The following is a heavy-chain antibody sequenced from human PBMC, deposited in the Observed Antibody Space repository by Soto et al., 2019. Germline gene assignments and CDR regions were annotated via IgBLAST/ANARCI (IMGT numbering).Heavy chain of an antibody. CDR2: ISAYNGNT. Sequence: GASVKVSCKASGYTFTSYGISWVRQAPGQGLEWMGWISAYNGNTSYAQKLQGRVTMTTDTSTSTAYMELRSLRSDDTAVYYCARDTSYDFWSGYGSGGAFDIWGQGTMVTVSS. J-gene: IGHJ3*02. CDR1: GYTFTSYG. V-gene: IGHV1-18*01. D-gene: IGHD3-3*01. CDR3: ARDTSYDFWSGYGSGGAFDI.